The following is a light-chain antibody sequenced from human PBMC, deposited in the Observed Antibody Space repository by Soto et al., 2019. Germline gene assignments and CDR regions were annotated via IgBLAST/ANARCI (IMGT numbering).Light chain of an antibody. Sequence: EILCTKSPTTLTQSPWARATLSCSGSKSGSSYLAWYHQQTGGNPRILIYDASNRATGIPARFSGSGSGTDVTLTTSRLEHEDAAVSYCQQYCASPPYTFGQGTKVDIK. CDR1: KSGSSY. CDR3: QQYCASPPYT. CDR2: DAS. J-gene: IGKJ2*01. V-gene: IGKV3-11*01.